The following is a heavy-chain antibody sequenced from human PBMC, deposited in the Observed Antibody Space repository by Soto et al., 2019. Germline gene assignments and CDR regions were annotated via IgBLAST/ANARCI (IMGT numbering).Heavy chain of an antibody. CDR1: GYTFTSYG. CDR2: ISAYNGNT. Sequence: QVQLVQSGAEVKKPGASVKVSCTASGYTFTSYGISWVRQAPGQGLEWMGWISAYNGNTNYAQKLQGRVTMTTDTSTSTAYMERRCVRSDDTDVYYWARVSDDYDFSSGYYTEAFDIWGQGTMVTVSS. D-gene: IGHD3-3*01. V-gene: IGHV1-18*01. J-gene: IGHJ3*02. CDR3: ARVSDDYDFSSGYYTEAFDI.